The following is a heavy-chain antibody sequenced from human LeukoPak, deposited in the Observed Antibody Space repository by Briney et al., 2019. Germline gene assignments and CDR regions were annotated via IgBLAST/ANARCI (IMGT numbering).Heavy chain of an antibody. CDR3: AREEFLHEIDSSGYFVY. CDR2: VYSSGVG. V-gene: IGHV4-4*07. CDR1: GGSITGYY. D-gene: IGHD3-22*01. Sequence: PSETLSLTCTVSGGSITGYYWNWIRQPAGQGLEWLGRVYSSGVGNYNPSLTSRVTMSVDTSKNQFTLKLTSLTAADTAVYYCAREEFLHEIDSSGYFVYWGQGTLVTVSS. J-gene: IGHJ4*02.